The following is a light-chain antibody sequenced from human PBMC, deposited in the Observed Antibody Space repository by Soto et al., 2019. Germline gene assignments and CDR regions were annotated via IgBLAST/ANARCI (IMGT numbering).Light chain of an antibody. J-gene: IGKJ4*01. CDR3: QQWYSSPLT. V-gene: IGKV1-39*01. CDR2: AAS. Sequence: DIQMTQSQSSLSASVGDRVTITCLASQTISNYLNWYKTQPGKAPKLLIYAASSLQSGVPSRLSGSGSGNDFTLTLSSLQPEEGATDDGQQWYSSPLTFGGGTKVDIK. CDR1: QTISNY.